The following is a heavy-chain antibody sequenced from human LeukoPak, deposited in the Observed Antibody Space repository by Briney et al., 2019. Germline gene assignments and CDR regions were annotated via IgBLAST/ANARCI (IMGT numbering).Heavy chain of an antibody. Sequence: GGSLRLSCAASGFTFSSYWMSWVRQAPGKGLEWVANIKQDGSEKCYVDSVKGRFTISRDNAKNSLYLQMNSLRAEDTAVYYCARGGYSSGWYDAFDIWGQGTMVTVSS. CDR3: ARGGYSSGWYDAFDI. V-gene: IGHV3-7*01. J-gene: IGHJ3*02. CDR2: IKQDGSEK. D-gene: IGHD6-19*01. CDR1: GFTFSSYW.